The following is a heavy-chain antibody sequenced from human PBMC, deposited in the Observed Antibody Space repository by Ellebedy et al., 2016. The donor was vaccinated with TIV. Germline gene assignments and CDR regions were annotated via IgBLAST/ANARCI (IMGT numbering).Heavy chain of an antibody. CDR3: AREGLQDGYNRGGCLDH. V-gene: IGHV3-30-3*01. D-gene: IGHD5-24*01. CDR2: ISHDGSLK. CDR1: GFTFSNYA. J-gene: IGHJ2*01. Sequence: GESLKISCAASGFTFSNYAMHWVRQAPGKGLEWVAVISHDGSLKYYADSVKGRFTISRDISKNTVFLQMDSLRDEDTAVYYCAREGLQDGYNRGGCLDHWGRGSLVTVSS.